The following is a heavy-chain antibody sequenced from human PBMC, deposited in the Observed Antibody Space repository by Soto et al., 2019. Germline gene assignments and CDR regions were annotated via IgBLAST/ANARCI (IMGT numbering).Heavy chain of an antibody. CDR2: ISGDGGST. J-gene: IGHJ3*01. CDR1: EFTFRSYW. CDR3: ARSLPGTYGAFDL. Sequence: PGGSLRLSCAASEFTFRSYWMHWVRQRPGKGLVWVSRISGDGGSTTYADSVRGRFTISRDNAKNTVYLQMDSLRAEDTAVYYCARSLPGTYGAFDLWGQGTMVTVSS. D-gene: IGHD1-7*01. V-gene: IGHV3-74*01.